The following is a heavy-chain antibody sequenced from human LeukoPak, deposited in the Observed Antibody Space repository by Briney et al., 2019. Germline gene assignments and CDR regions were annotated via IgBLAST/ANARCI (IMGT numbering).Heavy chain of an antibody. CDR2: ISNDERNK. Sequence: PERSLRLSCEASGFNFHNFAMHWVRQAPGKGLEWVAVISNDERNKYYTDSVKGRFTISRGNSKNTLYLQMNSLRAEDTAVYYCAKDQGYCSSTSCYPDAFDIWGQGTMVTVSS. V-gene: IGHV3-30*04. CDR1: GFNFHNFA. J-gene: IGHJ3*02. D-gene: IGHD2-2*01. CDR3: AKDQGYCSSTSCYPDAFDI.